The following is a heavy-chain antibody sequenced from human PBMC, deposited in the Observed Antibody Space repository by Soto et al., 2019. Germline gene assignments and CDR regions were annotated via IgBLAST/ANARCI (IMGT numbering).Heavy chain of an antibody. CDR3: ARQPRYDIWTCYRNWFDP. D-gene: IGHD3-9*01. Sequence: SETLSLTCAVSGGSISSSNWWSWVRQPPGKGLEWIGEIYHSGSTNYNPSLKSRVTISVDKSKNQFSLKLSSVTAADTAVYYCARQPRYDIWTCYRNWFDPWGQGTLVTVSS. V-gene: IGHV4-4*02. CDR2: IYHSGST. CDR1: GGSISSSNW. J-gene: IGHJ5*02.